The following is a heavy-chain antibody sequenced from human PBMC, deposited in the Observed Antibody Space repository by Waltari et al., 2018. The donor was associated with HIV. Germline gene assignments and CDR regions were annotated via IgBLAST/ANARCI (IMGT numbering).Heavy chain of an antibody. J-gene: IGHJ4*02. Sequence: QVQLVESGGGVVQPGRSLRLSCAASGFTFSSYAMNWVSQAPGKGWGWVAVISDYVSSKYDADSVKGRFTISRENSQNTRYLQMNSLGAEDTAGYYCARGGGYSSSYYFDYWGQGTLVTVSS. V-gene: IGHV3-30-3*01. CDR2: ISDYVSSK. CDR1: GFTFSSYA. D-gene: IGHD5-12*01. CDR3: ARGGGYSSSYYFDY.